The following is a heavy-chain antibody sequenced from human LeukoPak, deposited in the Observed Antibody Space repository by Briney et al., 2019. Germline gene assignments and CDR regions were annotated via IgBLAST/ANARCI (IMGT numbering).Heavy chain of an antibody. CDR1: GFTFSTYA. D-gene: IGHD1-26*01. CDR3: AKNRGAGSHYYYHMNV. CDR2: ISGSGGGT. Sequence: GGYLRLSCAASGFTFSTYAMSWIRQAAGKGLEWVSLISGSGGGTYYADSVKGRFTISRDNSKNTLYLQLNSLRVEDTAVYYCAKNRGAGSHYYYHMNVWGKGTTVTVSS. J-gene: IGHJ6*03. V-gene: IGHV3-23*01.